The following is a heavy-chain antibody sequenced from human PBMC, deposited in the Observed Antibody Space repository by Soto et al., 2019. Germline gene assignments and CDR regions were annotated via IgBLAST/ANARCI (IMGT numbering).Heavy chain of an antibody. D-gene: IGHD2-15*01. J-gene: IGHJ3*02. V-gene: IGHV1-46*03. CDR3: ASPPGYCSGGSCYWRAFDI. CDR1: GYTFTSDD. CDR2: INPSGGST. Sequence: ASVKVSCKASGYTFTSDDINWVRQAPGQGLEWMGIINPSGGSTSYAQKFQGRVTMTRDTSTSTVYMELSSLRSEDTAVYFCASPPGYCSGGSCYWRAFDIWGQGTMVTVSS.